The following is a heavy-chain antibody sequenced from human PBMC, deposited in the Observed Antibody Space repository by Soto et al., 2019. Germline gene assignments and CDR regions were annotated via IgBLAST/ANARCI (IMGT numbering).Heavy chain of an antibody. CDR1: GGSISSSDYY. D-gene: IGHD4-17*01. CDR2: IYSSGNT. J-gene: IGHJ4*02. V-gene: IGHV4-31*03. CDR3: ARGLSAATVVTCYFDD. Sequence: SETLSLTCTVSGGSISSSDYYWSWIRQPPGKGLEWIGYIYSSGNTYYNPSLKSRLTISVDTSKNQFSLKLNSVTAADTALYYFARGLSAATVVTCYFDDWGQGTLVTVSS.